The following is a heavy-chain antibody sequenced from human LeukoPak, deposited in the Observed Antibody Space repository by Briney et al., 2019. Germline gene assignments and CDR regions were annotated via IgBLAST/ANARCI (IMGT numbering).Heavy chain of an antibody. V-gene: IGHV4-30-4*01. CDR1: GGSISSGGYY. CDR3: ARVGKTLGNAFDI. CDR2: IYYSGST. Sequence: SQTLSLTCTVSGGSISSGGYYWSWIRQPPGKGLEWIGYIYYSGSTYYNPSLKSRVTISVDTSKNQFSLKLSSVTAADTAVYYCARVGKTLGNAFDIWGQGTMVTVSS. J-gene: IGHJ3*02. D-gene: IGHD3-16*01.